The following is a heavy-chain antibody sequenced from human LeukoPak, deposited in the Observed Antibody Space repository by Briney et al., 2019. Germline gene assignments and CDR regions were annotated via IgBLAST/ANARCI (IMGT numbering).Heavy chain of an antibody. D-gene: IGHD6-13*01. Sequence: SETLSLTCAVYGGSFSGYYWSWIRQPPGKGLEWIGEINHSGSTNYNPSPKSRVTISVDTSKNQFSLKLSSVTAADTAVYYCARSSSFVYYMDVWGKGTTVTVSS. J-gene: IGHJ6*03. V-gene: IGHV4-34*01. CDR2: INHSGST. CDR1: GGSFSGYY. CDR3: ARSSSFVYYMDV.